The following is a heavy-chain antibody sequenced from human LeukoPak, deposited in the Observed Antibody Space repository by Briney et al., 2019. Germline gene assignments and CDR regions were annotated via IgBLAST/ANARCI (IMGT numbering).Heavy chain of an antibody. CDR3: ARERLYDFWSGYYPLDY. J-gene: IGHJ4*02. V-gene: IGHV1-18*01. Sequence: ASVKVSCKASGYTFTSYGISRVRQAPGQGLERMGWISAYNGNTNYAQKLQGRVTMTTDTSTSTAYMELRSLRSDDTAVYYCARERLYDFWSGYYPLDYWGQGTLVTVSS. D-gene: IGHD3-3*01. CDR1: GYTFTSYG. CDR2: ISAYNGNT.